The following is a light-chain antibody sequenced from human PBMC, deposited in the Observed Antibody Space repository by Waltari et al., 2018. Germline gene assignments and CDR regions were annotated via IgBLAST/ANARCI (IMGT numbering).Light chain of an antibody. J-gene: IGLJ3*02. CDR3: QSYDSTLRGSV. Sequence: QSVLTQPPSVSGAPGQRVTISCTGTTSNFGAGFDVQWYQQLPKTAPKPLIFSTYNRPSGVPDRFSGSKSGTSASLTITGLQADDEADYYCQSYDSTLRGSVFGGGTRLTVL. CDR1: TSNFGAGFD. CDR2: STY. V-gene: IGLV1-40*01.